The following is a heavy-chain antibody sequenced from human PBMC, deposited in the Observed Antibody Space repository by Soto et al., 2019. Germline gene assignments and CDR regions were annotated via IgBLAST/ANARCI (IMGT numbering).Heavy chain of an antibody. D-gene: IGHD3-3*01. CDR1: GYTFTSYD. CDR3: ARGYDFWSGYSDQFDY. Sequence: ASVKVSCKASGYTFTSYDINWVRQATGQGLEWMGWMNPNSGNTGYAQKFQGRVTMTRNTSISTAYMELSSLRSEDTAVYYCARGYDFWSGYSDQFDYSGQGTLVTVSS. J-gene: IGHJ4*02. CDR2: MNPNSGNT. V-gene: IGHV1-8*01.